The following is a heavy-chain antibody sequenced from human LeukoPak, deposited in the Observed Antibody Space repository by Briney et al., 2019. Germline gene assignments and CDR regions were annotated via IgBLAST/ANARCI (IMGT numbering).Heavy chain of an antibody. D-gene: IGHD6-19*01. J-gene: IGHJ4*02. CDR2: INTNTGNP. V-gene: IGHV7-4-1*02. CDR3: ARRITVAGLGSVNFDY. Sequence: ASVKVSCKACGYTFTSYDINWVRQAPGQGREWMGWINTNTGNPTYAQGFTGRFVFSLDTSVSTAYLQISSLNAEDTAVYYCARRITVAGLGSVNFDYWGQGTLVTVSS. CDR1: GYTFTSYD.